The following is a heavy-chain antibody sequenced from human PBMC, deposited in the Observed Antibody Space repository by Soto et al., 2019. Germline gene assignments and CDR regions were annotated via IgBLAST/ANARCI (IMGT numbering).Heavy chain of an antibody. V-gene: IGHV4-39*01. CDR1: GGSISSGNYY. Sequence: NPSETLSLTCTVSGGSISSGNYYWGWIRQPPGKGLDWIGSIYYSGSTYYNPSLKSRVTISVDTSKNQFSLKLSFVTAADTAVYYCVRASGSYYSWFDPWGLGTLVTVSS. CDR3: VRASGSYYSWFDP. D-gene: IGHD1-26*01. CDR2: IYYSGST. J-gene: IGHJ5*02.